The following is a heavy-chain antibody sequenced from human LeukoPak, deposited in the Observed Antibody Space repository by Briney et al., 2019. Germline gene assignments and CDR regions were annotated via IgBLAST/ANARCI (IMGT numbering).Heavy chain of an antibody. CDR2: IYHTGST. Sequence: SETLSLTCTVSGGSVSATSHYWAWLRQSPGKPPEWIGSIYHTGSTFYNPSLRSRFLISVDTSKNQFSLRLTSVTAADTAIYFCAKDRLHRDYFDLWGQGTLLTVSS. D-gene: IGHD2-15*01. CDR1: GGSVSATSHY. J-gene: IGHJ4*02. V-gene: IGHV4-39*01. CDR3: AKDRLHRDYFDL.